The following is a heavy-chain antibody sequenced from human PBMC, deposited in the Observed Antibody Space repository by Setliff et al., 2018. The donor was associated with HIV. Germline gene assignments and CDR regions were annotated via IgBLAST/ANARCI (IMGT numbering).Heavy chain of an antibody. V-gene: IGHV5-51*01. CDR3: ARLGAFWSGGSCYQYFDY. CDR2: IYPGDTDT. CDR1: GYRFTNYW. D-gene: IGHD2-15*01. Sequence: GESLKISCKGSGYRFTNYWIAWVRQMPGKGLEWMGIIYPGDTDTRYSPTFQGQVTISADKSISTSYLHWSSLKASDTGMYYCARLGAFWSGGSCYQYFDYWGPGTLVTVSS. J-gene: IGHJ4*02.